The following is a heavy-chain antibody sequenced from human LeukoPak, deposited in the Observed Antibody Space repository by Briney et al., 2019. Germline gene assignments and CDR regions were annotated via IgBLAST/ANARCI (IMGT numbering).Heavy chain of an antibody. CDR3: ARLVRGSGWYSYFDY. J-gene: IGHJ4*02. V-gene: IGHV5-51*01. D-gene: IGHD6-19*01. Sequence: GESLKISCKGSGYSFTSYWIGWVRQMPGKGLEWMGIIYPGDSDTRYSPSFQGQVTISADKSISTAYLQWSSPKASDTAMYYCARLVRGSGWYSYFDYWGQGTLVTVSS. CDR2: IYPGDSDT. CDR1: GYSFTSYW.